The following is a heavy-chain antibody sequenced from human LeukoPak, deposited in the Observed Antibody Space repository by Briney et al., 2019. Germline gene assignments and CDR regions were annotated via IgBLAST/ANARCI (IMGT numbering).Heavy chain of an antibody. J-gene: IGHJ3*02. CDR2: INPADSET. Sequence: GESLKISCKGFGYSFTNFWTGWVRQMPGKGLEWMGVINPADSETRYSPSFQGPVTISADKSMNTAYLQWTTVQASDTAMYYCARQRCVSGRCYHTNVFDIWGQGTMVTISS. CDR1: GYSFTNFW. D-gene: IGHD2-15*01. CDR3: ARQRCVSGRCYHTNVFDI. V-gene: IGHV5-51*01.